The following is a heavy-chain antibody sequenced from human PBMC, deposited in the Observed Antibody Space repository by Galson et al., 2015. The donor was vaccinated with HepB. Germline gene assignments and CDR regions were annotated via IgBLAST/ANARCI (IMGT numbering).Heavy chain of an antibody. V-gene: IGHV5-10-1*01. CDR3: ARHPPPRYYYASSGYYHDGMDV. D-gene: IGHD3-22*01. CDR2: IDPSDSYT. Sequence: QSGAEVKKPGESLRISCKGSGYSFTSYWISWVRQMPGKGLEWMGRIDPSDSYTNYSPSFQGHVTISADKSISTAYLQWSSLKASDTAMYYCARHPPPRYYYASSGYYHDGMDVWGQGTTVTVSS. J-gene: IGHJ6*02. CDR1: GYSFTSYW.